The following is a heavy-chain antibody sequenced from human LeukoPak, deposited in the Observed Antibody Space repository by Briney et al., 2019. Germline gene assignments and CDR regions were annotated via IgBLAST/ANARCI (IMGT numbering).Heavy chain of an antibody. CDR1: GFTFSSYW. J-gene: IGHJ4*02. CDR3: AKHTYGDYAYDF. Sequence: AGGSLRLSCAASGFTFSSYWMSWVRQAPGMGLEWVASIKHDGTEKDSVDSVKGRFTISRDNAKNSLHLQMNSLRAEDTAVYYCAKHTYGDYAYDFWGQGTLVIVSS. V-gene: IGHV3-7*01. D-gene: IGHD4-17*01. CDR2: IKHDGTEK.